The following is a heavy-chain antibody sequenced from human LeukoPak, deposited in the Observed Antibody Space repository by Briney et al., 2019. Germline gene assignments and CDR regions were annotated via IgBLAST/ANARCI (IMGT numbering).Heavy chain of an antibody. CDR1: GYTFTSYY. Sequence: ASVKVSCKASGYTFTSYYMHWVRQAPGQGLEWMGIINPSGGSTSYAQKLQGRVTMTRDTSTSTVYMELSNLRSEDTAVYYCARGGPRFPTQHWGQGTLVTVSS. J-gene: IGHJ1*01. V-gene: IGHV1-46*01. CDR3: ARGGPRFPTQH. CDR2: INPSGGST.